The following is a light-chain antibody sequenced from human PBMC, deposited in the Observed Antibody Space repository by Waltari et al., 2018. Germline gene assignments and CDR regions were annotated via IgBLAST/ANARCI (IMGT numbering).Light chain of an antibody. CDR1: QRINTW. J-gene: IGKJ2*01. CDR3: QQYYRYYT. V-gene: IGKV1-5*01. Sequence: IQMTQSPSALSASVGDRVTITCRASQRINTWMAWYQQRPGKAPKVLIYDVSTLESGVPERFSGSGSGTEFTLAINNLQPEDFATYYCQQYYRYYTFGQGTKLEIK. CDR2: DVS.